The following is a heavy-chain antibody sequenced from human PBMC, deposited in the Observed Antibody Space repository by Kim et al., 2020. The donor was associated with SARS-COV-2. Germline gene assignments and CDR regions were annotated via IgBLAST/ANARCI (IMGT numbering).Heavy chain of an antibody. D-gene: IGHD5-18*01. CDR2: ISNWGST. CDR1: GGSISSSSYY. V-gene: IGHV4-39*01. CDR3: VRQSGYNYGLY. Sequence: SETLSLTCTVYGGSISSSSYYWGWIRQPPGKGLEWIGYISNWGSTSYNPSLKSRLTISVDTSKNQFSLKLSSVTAADTAVYYCVRQSGYNYGLYWCQGTL. J-gene: IGHJ4*02.